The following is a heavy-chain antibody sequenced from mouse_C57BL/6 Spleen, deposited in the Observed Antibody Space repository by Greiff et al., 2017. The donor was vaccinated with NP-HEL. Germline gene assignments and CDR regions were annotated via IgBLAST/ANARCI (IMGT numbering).Heavy chain of an antibody. CDR2: IDPSDSYP. J-gene: IGHJ3*01. CDR3: ARSGRLGRFAD. V-gene: IGHV1-69*01. D-gene: IGHD3-1*01. CDR1: GYTFTSYW. Sequence: VQLQQPGAELVMPGASVKLSCKASGYTFTSYWMHWVKQRPGQGLAWIGEIDPSDSYPNYTQKFKGKSTLTVDKSSSTAYMQLSSLTSEDSAVYYCARSGRLGRFADWGQGTLVTVAA.